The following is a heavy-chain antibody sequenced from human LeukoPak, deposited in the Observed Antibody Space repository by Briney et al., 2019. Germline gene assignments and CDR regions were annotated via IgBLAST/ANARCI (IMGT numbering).Heavy chain of an antibody. J-gene: IGHJ4*02. CDR3: ARVSAMAIDY. V-gene: IGHV4-61*02. CDR1: GGSISSGSYY. D-gene: IGHD5-18*01. Sequence: SETLSLTCTVSGGSISSGSYYWSWIRQPAGKGLEWIGRIYTSGSTNYNPSLKSRVTISVDTSKNQFSLKLSSVTAADTAVYYCARVSAMAIDYWGQGTLVTVSS. CDR2: IYTSGST.